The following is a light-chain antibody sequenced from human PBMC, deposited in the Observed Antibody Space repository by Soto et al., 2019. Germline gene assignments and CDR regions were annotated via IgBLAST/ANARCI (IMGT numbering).Light chain of an antibody. CDR3: TSYTSSSTWV. CDR2: EVS. J-gene: IGLJ3*02. Sequence: QSVLTQPASVSGSPGQSITISCTGTSSDVGAYNYVSWYQQHPGNAPKLMIYEVSNRPSGVSDRFSGSRSGNTASLTISGLQAEDASDYYCTSYTSSSTWVFGGGTKVTVL. CDR1: SSDVGAYNY. V-gene: IGLV2-14*01.